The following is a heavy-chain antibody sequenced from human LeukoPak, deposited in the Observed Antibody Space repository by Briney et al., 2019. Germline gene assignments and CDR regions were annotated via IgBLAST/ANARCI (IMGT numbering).Heavy chain of an antibody. CDR1: GYTFTDNG. CDR2: INAFSGLT. D-gene: IGHD3-16*01. Sequence: ASVKVSCKTSGYTFTDNGISWVRQTAAQGLEWMGWINAFSGLTDYAPKFRDGVTLTTDSSTSTAYMELRSLRSDDTAVYYCVRYRVTFGGIIPFNYGMDVWGQGTTVTVSS. V-gene: IGHV1-18*01. CDR3: VRYRVTFGGIIPFNYGMDV. J-gene: IGHJ6*02.